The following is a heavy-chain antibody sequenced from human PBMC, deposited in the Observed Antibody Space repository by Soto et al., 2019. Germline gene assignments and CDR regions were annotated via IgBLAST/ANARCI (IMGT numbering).Heavy chain of an antibody. CDR3: ARGGGVGGAGSAAFDM. CDR2: INPATGAA. CDR1: GYPVTAYY. D-gene: IGHD3-16*01. V-gene: IGHV1-2*02. Sequence: QLHLVQSGAVVKKPGASVTVSCSASGYPVTAYYMHWVRQAPGRGLEWMGGINPATGAAKYTQTFQGRVTIPRDTSTSTGFMELSGLTAEDTAVFYCARGGGVGGAGSAAFDMWGQGTLVTVSS. J-gene: IGHJ3*02.